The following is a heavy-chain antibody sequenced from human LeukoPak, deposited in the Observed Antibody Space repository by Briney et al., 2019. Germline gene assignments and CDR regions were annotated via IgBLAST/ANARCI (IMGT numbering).Heavy chain of an antibody. J-gene: IGHJ4*02. CDR3: ARDSYSGYDSGFDY. Sequence: SETLSLTCTVSGGSISSGGYYWSWIRQHPGKGLEWIGYIYYSGSTYYNPSLKSRVTISVDTSKNQFSLKLSSVTAAATAVYSCARDSYSGYDSGFDYWGQGTLVTVSS. CDR2: IYYSGST. V-gene: IGHV4-31*03. D-gene: IGHD5-12*01. CDR1: GGSISSGGYY.